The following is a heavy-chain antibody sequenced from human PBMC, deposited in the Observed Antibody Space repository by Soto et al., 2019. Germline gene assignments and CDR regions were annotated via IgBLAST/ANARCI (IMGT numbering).Heavy chain of an antibody. V-gene: IGHV1-8*02. D-gene: IGHD6-13*01. CDR2: MNPINGAT. J-gene: IGHJ6*02. CDR3: GSGPSPRAPAGGTPYHYAMDV. Sequence: ASVKVSGTTSGYDFTAYDIHWVRQASGQGLEWMGWMNPINGATGSSRRFQGRVSMTRNTATGTAYLELTSLSSDATGVYYCGSGPSPRAPAGGTPYHYAMDVWRPGTPVTVSS. CDR1: GYDFTAYD.